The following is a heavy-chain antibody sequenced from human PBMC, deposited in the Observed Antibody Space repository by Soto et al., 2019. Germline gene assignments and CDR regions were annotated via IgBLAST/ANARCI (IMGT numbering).Heavy chain of an antibody. V-gene: IGHV1-69*12. CDR1: GGSLSNYG. J-gene: IGHJ6*02. CDR3: ARGDATKIVVTTYYAMDV. Sequence: QVQLVQSGAEVKKPGSSVKVSCKASGGSLSNYGISWVRQAPGQGLEWMGGIIPVFGTANYAQKFQGRVTITADESTSIAYIAVTSLRSEDTAVYYCARGDATKIVVTTYYAMDVWGQGTTVTVSS. CDR2: IIPVFGTA. D-gene: IGHD3-9*01.